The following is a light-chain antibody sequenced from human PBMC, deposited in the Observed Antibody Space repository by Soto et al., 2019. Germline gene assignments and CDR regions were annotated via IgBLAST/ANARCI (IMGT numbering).Light chain of an antibody. J-gene: IGKJ4*01. CDR2: VAS. Sequence: EIVMTQSPATLSVSPGERATLSCRASQSVSSNLAWYQQKPGQTPKLLIYVASTRATGIPARFSGSGSGTEFTPTLSSLQSEDFAVYYCPQYNVWPLTFGGGTKVEFK. V-gene: IGKV3-15*01. CDR1: QSVSSN. CDR3: PQYNVWPLT.